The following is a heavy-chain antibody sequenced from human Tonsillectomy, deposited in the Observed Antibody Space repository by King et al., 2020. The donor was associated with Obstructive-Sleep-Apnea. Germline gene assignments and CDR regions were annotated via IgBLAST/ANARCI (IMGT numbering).Heavy chain of an antibody. CDR2: INTRTGDP. CDR1: GYTFTDYA. J-gene: IGHJ4*02. V-gene: IGHV7-4-1*02. Sequence: QLVQSGSELKKPGASVMVSCKASGYTFTDYAMSWGRQAPGHGPPCGGWINTRTGDPILAQEFRGRFVFSLDTSVSTAYLQISSLKAEDTAVYYCTRLTRVGPHATSPYFFDYWGQGSLVTVSS. D-gene: IGHD2-2*01. CDR3: TRLTRVGPHATSPYFFDY.